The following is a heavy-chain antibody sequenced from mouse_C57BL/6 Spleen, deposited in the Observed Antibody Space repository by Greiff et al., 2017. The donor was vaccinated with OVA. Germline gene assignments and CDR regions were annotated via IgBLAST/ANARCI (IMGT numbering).Heavy chain of an antibody. D-gene: IGHD2-4*01. CDR2: ISSGGDYI. CDR3: TREGENDYDPGY. CDR1: GFTFSSYA. J-gene: IGHJ2*01. Sequence: EVHLVESGEGLVKPGGSLKLSCAASGFTFSSYAMSWVRQTPEKRLEWVAYISSGGDYIYYADTVKGRFTISRDNARNTLYLQMSSLKSEDTAMYYCTREGENDYDPGYWGQGTTLTVSS. V-gene: IGHV5-9-1*02.